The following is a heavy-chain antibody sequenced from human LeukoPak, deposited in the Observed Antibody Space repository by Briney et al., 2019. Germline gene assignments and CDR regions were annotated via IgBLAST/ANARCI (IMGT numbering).Heavy chain of an antibody. D-gene: IGHD2-2*02. CDR2: ISAYNGNT. CDR1: GYTFTSYG. CDR3: ARSKIPGPYYYYGMDV. V-gene: IGHV1-18*01. Sequence: SVKVSCKASGYTFTSYGISWVRQAPGQGLEWMGWISAYNGNTNYAQKLQGRVTMTTDTSTSTAYMELSRLRSDDTAVYYCARSKIPGPYYYYGMDVWGQGTTVTVSS. J-gene: IGHJ6*02.